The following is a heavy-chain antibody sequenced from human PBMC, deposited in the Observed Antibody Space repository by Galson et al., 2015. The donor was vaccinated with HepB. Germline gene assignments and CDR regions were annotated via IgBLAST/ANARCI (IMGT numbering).Heavy chain of an antibody. D-gene: IGHD3-10*01. V-gene: IGHV7-4-1*02. CDR3: ARTPYYGSGNFYNAWFGP. J-gene: IGHJ5*02. CDR2: INTNTGDP. CDR1: GYTFTGYA. Sequence: QSGAEVKKPGASVKVSCKASGYTFTGYAMNWVRQAPGQGLEWMGWINTNTGDPTYAQGFTGRFVFSLDTSVSTAYLQISSLKAEDTAVYYCARTPYYGSGNFYNAWFGPWGQGTLVTVSS.